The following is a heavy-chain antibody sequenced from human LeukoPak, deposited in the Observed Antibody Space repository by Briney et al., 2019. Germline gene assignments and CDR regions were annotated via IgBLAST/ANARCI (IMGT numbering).Heavy chain of an antibody. J-gene: IGHJ4*02. CDR1: GGSISSYY. CDR3: ARGMGRVYDSSGYGLYFDY. D-gene: IGHD3-22*01. Sequence: SETLSLTCTVSGGSISSYYWSWIRQPPGKGLEWTGYIYYSGSTNYNPSLKSRVTISVDTSKNQFSLKLSSVTAADTAVYYCARGMGRVYDSSGYGLYFDYWGQGTLVTVSS. V-gene: IGHV4-59*01. CDR2: IYYSGST.